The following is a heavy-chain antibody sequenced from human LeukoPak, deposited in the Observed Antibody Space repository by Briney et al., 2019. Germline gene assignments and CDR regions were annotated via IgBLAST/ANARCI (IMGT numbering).Heavy chain of an antibody. CDR3: ARGGGERGGDYAFDI. CDR2: IYYSWST. J-gene: IGHJ3*02. D-gene: IGHD2-21*02. CDR1: GGSISSYY. Sequence: SETLSLTCTVSGGSISSYYWSWIRQPPGQGLEWIGFIYYSWSTNYNPSLKSRVTISVDTSKNQFSLKLSSVTAADTAVYYCARGGGERGGDYAFDIWGQGTMVTVSS. V-gene: IGHV4-59*01.